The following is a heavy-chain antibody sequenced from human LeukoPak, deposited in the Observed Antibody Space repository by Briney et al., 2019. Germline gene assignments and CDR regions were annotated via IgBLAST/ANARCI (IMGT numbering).Heavy chain of an antibody. D-gene: IGHD2-2*01. CDR1: GFTFSSYS. V-gene: IGHV3-21*01. Sequence: GGSLRLSCAASGFTFSSYSMNWVRQAPGKGLEWVSSISSSSSYIYYADSVKGRFTISRDNSKNTLYLQMNSLRAEDTAVYYCAKVGVPDYWGQGTLVTVSS. CDR2: ISSSSSYI. J-gene: IGHJ4*02. CDR3: AKVGVPDY.